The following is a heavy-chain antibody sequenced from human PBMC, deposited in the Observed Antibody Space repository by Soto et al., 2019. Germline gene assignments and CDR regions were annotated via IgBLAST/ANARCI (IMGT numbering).Heavy chain of an antibody. J-gene: IGHJ4*02. V-gene: IGHV3-23*01. CDR2: IDGGGTT. CDR1: GYTFSSRA. CDR3: ATLLGFSSGGSWYSPVADS. Sequence: EVHLWESGGDLVQPGGSLRVSCVGSGYTFSSRAMSWVRQAPGKGLEWVSGIDGGGTTDYADSVKGRFTISRDNSQDTLYLPMNTLRAAHTAVYYCATLLGFSSGGSWYSPVADSWGQGTLVTVS. D-gene: IGHD2-8*02.